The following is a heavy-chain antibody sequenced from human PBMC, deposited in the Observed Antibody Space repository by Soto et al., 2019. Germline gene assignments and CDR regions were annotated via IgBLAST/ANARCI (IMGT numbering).Heavy chain of an antibody. J-gene: IGHJ6*02. CDR3: AKLASVTTSHYKKGDYYGMDV. Sequence: GGSLILSCAASGFTCSSYSMSWVRQAPGKGLEWVSAISGSGGSTYYADSVKGRFTISRDNSKNTLYLQMNSLRAEDTAVYYCAKLASVTTSHYKKGDYYGMDVWGQGTTVTVSS. V-gene: IGHV3-23*01. CDR1: GFTCSSYS. D-gene: IGHD4-17*01. CDR2: ISGSGGST.